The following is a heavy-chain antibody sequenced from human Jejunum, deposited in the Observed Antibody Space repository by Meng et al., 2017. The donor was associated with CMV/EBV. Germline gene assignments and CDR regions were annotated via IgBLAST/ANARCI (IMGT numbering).Heavy chain of an antibody. V-gene: IGHV4-39*07. CDR1: SSYY. CDR3: ARDLYSGYINTPRRAFDI. D-gene: IGHD5-12*01. CDR2: IFYTGGT. J-gene: IGHJ3*02. Sequence: SSYYWGWIRQPPGQGLEWIGNIFYTGGTYSHPSLKRRVTMSVDTSKNQFSLKLSSVTAADTAMYFCARDLYSGYINTPRRAFDIWGQGTMVTVSS.